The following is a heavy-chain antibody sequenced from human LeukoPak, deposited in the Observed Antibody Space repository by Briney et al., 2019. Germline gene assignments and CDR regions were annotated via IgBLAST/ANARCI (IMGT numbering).Heavy chain of an antibody. CDR1: GGSISSYY. D-gene: IGHD5-18*01. CDR2: IYYSGST. Sequence: PSETLSLTCTVSGGSISSYYWSWIRQPPGKGLEWIGYIYYSGSTNYNPSLKSRVTISVDTSKNRFSLKLSSVTAADTAVYYCARVLVGYSYGSLDYYYYMDVWGKGTTVTVSS. CDR3: ARVLVGYSYGSLDYYYYMDV. J-gene: IGHJ6*03. V-gene: IGHV4-59*01.